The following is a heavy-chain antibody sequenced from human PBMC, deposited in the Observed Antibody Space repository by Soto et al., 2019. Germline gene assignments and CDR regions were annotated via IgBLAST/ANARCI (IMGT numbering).Heavy chain of an antibody. CDR3: ARFSFGDYYGSGSSNWFDP. CDR1: GGSISSGDYY. D-gene: IGHD3-10*01. Sequence: PSETLSLTCTVSGGSISSGDYYWSWIRQPPGKGLEWIGYIYYSGSTYYNPSLRSRVTISVDTSKNQFSLKLSSVTAADTAVYYCARFSFGDYYGSGSSNWFDPWGQGTLVTVPQ. J-gene: IGHJ5*02. V-gene: IGHV4-30-4*01. CDR2: IYYSGST.